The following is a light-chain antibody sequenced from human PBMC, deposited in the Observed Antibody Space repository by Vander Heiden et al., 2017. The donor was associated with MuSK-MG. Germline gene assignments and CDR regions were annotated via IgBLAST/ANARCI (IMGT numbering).Light chain of an antibody. J-gene: IGKJ2*01. Sequence: DNQMTQSPSSLSASVGDRVTITCRASQSISSYLNWYQQKPGKAPKLLIYAASSLQSGVPSRFSGSGSGTDFTLTISSLQPEDFATYYCQQSYSTQYTFGQGTKLEIK. V-gene: IGKV1-39*01. CDR2: AAS. CDR3: QQSYSTQYT. CDR1: QSISSY.